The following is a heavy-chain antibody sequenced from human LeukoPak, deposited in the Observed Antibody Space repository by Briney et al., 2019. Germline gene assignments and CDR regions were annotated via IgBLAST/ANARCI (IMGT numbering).Heavy chain of an antibody. Sequence: PSETLSLTCAVYGGPFSGYYWSWIRQPPGKGLEWIGEINHSGSTNYNPSLKSRVTISVDTSKNQFSLKLSSVAAADTAVYYCARGTRTAYYYYYYMDVWGKGTTVTVSS. J-gene: IGHJ6*03. D-gene: IGHD1-14*01. CDR1: GGPFSGYY. V-gene: IGHV4-34*01. CDR3: ARGTRTAYYYYYYMDV. CDR2: INHSGST.